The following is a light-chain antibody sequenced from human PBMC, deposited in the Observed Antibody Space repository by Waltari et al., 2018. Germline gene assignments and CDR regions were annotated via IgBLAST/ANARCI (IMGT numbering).Light chain of an antibody. CDR3: AAWDDSPNGHWV. Sequence: QSVLTQPPSASGTPGQRVTISCSGRASNIGGNVVNWYQQFPGKAPKLVIYRNDQRPSGVPDGFPGSKSGTSASLAISGLQSEDEADYYCAAWDDSPNGHWVFGGGTKVTVL. V-gene: IGLV1-44*01. CDR1: ASNIGGNV. CDR2: RND. J-gene: IGLJ3*02.